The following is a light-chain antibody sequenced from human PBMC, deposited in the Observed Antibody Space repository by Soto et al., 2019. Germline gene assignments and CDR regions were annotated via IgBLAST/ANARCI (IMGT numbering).Light chain of an antibody. V-gene: IGLV2-14*01. CDR3: SSYTTISTLVI. J-gene: IGLJ2*01. CDR1: SSDIGGYDY. Sequence: QSALTQPASVSGYPGQSITISCTGSSSDIGGYDYVSWYQQHPGKAPKLIIYDVTNRPSGVSNRFSGSKSGNTASLTISGLQAEDESDYYCSSYTTISTLVIFGGGTKVTVL. CDR2: DVT.